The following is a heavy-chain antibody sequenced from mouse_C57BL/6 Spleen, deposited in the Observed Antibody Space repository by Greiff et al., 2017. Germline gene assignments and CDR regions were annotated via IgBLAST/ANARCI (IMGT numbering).Heavy chain of an antibody. J-gene: IGHJ3*01. Sequence: VKLQESGPELVKPGASVKISCKASGYAFSSSWMNWVKQRPGKGLEWIGRIYPGDGDTNYNGKFKGKATLTADKSSSTAYMQLSSLTSEDSAVYFCAREGYYPCAYWGQGTLVTVSA. V-gene: IGHV1-82*01. CDR3: AREGYYPCAY. D-gene: IGHD2-3*01. CDR1: GYAFSSSW. CDR2: IYPGDGDT.